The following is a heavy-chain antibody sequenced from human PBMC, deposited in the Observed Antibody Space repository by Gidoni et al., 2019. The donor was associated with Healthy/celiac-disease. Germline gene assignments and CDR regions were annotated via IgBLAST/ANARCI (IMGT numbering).Heavy chain of an antibody. J-gene: IGHJ4*02. D-gene: IGHD3-16*01. CDR2: IYYSGST. Sequence: QVQLQESGPGLVKPSETLSLTCTVSGGSISSYYWSWIRQPPGKGLEWIGYIYYSGSTNYNPSLKSRVTISVDTSKNQFSLKLSSVTAADTAVYYCARAEVARESYTEGVYFDYWGQGTLVTVSS. V-gene: IGHV4-59*01. CDR1: GGSISSYY. CDR3: ARAEVARESYTEGVYFDY.